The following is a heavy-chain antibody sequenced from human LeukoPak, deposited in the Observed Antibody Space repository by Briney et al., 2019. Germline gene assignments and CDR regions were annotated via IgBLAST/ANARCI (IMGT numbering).Heavy chain of an antibody. CDR1: GGSISSYY. Sequence: SETLSLTCTVSGGSISSYYWSWIRQPAGKGLEWIGRIYTSGSTNYNPSLKSRVTMSVDTSKNQFSLKLTSVTAADTAVYYCARGREDYYEGSGYYAPFDHWGQGIVVTVSS. CDR2: IYTSGST. CDR3: ARGREDYYEGSGYYAPFDH. J-gene: IGHJ4*02. V-gene: IGHV4-4*07. D-gene: IGHD3-22*01.